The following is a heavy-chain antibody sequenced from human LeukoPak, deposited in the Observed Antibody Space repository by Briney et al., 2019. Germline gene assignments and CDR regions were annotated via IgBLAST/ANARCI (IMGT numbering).Heavy chain of an antibody. Sequence: PSETLSLTCAVYGGSFSGYYWSWIRQPPGKGLEWIGEINHSGSTNYNPSLKSRVTISVDTSENQFSLKLSSVTAADTAVYYCASAYDSSGYYPFWGQGTLVTVSS. J-gene: IGHJ4*02. D-gene: IGHD3-22*01. CDR2: INHSGST. CDR1: GGSFSGYY. V-gene: IGHV4-34*01. CDR3: ASAYDSSGYYPF.